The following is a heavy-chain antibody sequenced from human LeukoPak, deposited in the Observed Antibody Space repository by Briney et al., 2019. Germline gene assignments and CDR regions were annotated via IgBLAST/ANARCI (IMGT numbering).Heavy chain of an antibody. CDR3: TLSGYRTKSAFDI. CDR1: GFTFDDYA. V-gene: IGHV3-43*02. D-gene: IGHD3-22*01. CDR2: ISGDGGST. J-gene: IGHJ3*02. Sequence: GGSLRPSCAAPGFTFDDYAMHWVRQAPGKGLEWVFLISGDGGSTYYADSVKGRFTISRDNSKNSLYLQMNSLRTEDTALYYCTLSGYRTKSAFDIWGQGTMVTVSS.